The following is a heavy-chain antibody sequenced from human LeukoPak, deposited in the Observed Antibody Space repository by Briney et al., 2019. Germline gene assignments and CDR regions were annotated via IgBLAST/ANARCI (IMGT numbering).Heavy chain of an antibody. Sequence: SETLSLTCAANGGSFSGYYWSWIRQPPGKGLAWIGEINHSGSTNYNPSLKSRVTISVDTSKNQFSLKLSSVTAADTAVYYCARGRDYYGSGARDYWGQGTLVTVSS. D-gene: IGHD3-10*01. CDR2: INHSGST. J-gene: IGHJ4*02. CDR3: ARGRDYYGSGARDY. V-gene: IGHV4-34*01. CDR1: GGSFSGYY.